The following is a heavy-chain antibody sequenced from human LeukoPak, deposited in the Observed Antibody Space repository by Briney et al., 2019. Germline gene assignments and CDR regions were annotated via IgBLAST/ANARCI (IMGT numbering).Heavy chain of an antibody. CDR1: GFPFIKYN. J-gene: IGHJ4*02. D-gene: IGHD1-1*01. CDR2: IRIDSKNT. CDR3: GRDHNYAFDN. V-gene: IGHV3-48*01. Sequence: GGSLRLSCTASGFPFIKYNMNWVRQAPGRGLEWISYIRIDSKNTKYADSVRGRFTISTDKAKNSLFLQMNSLRVEDTAVYYCGRDHNYAFDNWGQGTLVSVAS.